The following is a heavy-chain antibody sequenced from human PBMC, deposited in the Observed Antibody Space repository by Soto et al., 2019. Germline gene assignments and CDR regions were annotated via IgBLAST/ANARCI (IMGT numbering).Heavy chain of an antibody. J-gene: IGHJ6*02. CDR3: ARHDYSSGNFFHFGMDV. D-gene: IGHD3-10*01. V-gene: IGHV5-10-1*01. CDR2: IDPSDSYT. CDR1: GYSFTNFW. Sequence: RGESLKISCKGSGYSFTNFWVTWVRQMPGKGLDWMGRIDPSDSYTKYSPSFQGHVTMSAGKSINTAYLQWNSLKASDTAMYYCARHDYSSGNFFHFGMDVWGQGTTVTVSS.